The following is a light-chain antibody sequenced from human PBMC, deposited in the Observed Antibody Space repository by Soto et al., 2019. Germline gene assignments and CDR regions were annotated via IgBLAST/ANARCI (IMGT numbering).Light chain of an antibody. CDR3: QSYDANTVI. V-gene: IGLV6-57*04. J-gene: IGLJ2*01. CDR1: SGGNASNS. Sequence: NFMLTQPHSVSESPGKTVIISCTRSSGGNASNSVQWYQQRPGSAPTTVIYENNQRPSGVPDRFSGSTDGSSNSASLTISGLQTEDEADYYCQSYDANTVIFGGGTKVTLL. CDR2: ENN.